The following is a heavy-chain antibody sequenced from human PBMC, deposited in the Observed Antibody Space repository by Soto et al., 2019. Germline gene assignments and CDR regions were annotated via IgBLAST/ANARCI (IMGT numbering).Heavy chain of an antibody. Sequence: QVQLVQSGAEVKKPGASVKVSCKASGYTFSSYTISWVRQAPGQGLEWMGRIIPILGIANYAQKFQGRVTITADKSTSTAYMELSSLRSEDTAVYYCARERGLVPIGYWGQGTLVTVSS. CDR2: IIPILGIA. CDR1: GYTFSSYT. V-gene: IGHV1-69*09. D-gene: IGHD3-10*01. CDR3: ARERGLVPIGY. J-gene: IGHJ4*02.